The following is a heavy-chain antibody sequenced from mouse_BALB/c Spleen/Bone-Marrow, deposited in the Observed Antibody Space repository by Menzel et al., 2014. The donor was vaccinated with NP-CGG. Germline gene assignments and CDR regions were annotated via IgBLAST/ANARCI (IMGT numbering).Heavy chain of an antibody. CDR2: IWAGGST. CDR1: GFSLTSYG. D-gene: IGHD2-14*01. Sequence: VMLVESGPGLVSPSQRLSIPCTVSGFSLTSYGVHWVRQPPGKGLEWLGVIWAGGSTNYNSALMSRLSISKDNSNSQVCLKMNSLQTGDTAMYYGARVIRYESYFDYWGQGTTLTVSS. J-gene: IGHJ2*01. V-gene: IGHV2-9*02. CDR3: ARVIRYESYFDY.